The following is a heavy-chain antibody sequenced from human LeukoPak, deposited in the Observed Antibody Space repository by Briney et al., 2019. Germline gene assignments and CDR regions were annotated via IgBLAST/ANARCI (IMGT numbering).Heavy chain of an antibody. D-gene: IGHD3-22*01. V-gene: IGHV3-23*01. CDR1: GFTFSSYS. CDR3: ANADYYDSTGYPYYFDY. Sequence: GGSLRLSCAASGFTFSSYSMSWVRQAPGKGLEWVAAISGSGGSTYHADSVKGRFTISRDNSKNTLYLQMISLRAEDTAVYYCANADYYDSTGYPYYFDYWGQGTLVTVSS. CDR2: ISGSGGST. J-gene: IGHJ4*02.